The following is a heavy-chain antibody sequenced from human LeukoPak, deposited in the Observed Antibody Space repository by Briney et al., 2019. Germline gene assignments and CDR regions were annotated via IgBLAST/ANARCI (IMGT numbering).Heavy chain of an antibody. J-gene: IGHJ6*03. V-gene: IGHV1-18*01. CDR3: ARGDYMDV. Sequence: ASVQVSCKTSGYTLTSFGISWVRHRPGQGLEWMGWISAYNGNTNYAQKLQGRVTMTTDTSTSTAYMELRSLRSDDTAVYYCARGDYMDVWGKGTTVTVSS. CDR2: ISAYNGNT. CDR1: GYTLTSFG.